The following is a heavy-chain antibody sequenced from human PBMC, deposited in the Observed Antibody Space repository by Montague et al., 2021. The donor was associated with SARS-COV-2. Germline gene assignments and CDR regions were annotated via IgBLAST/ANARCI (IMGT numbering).Heavy chain of an antibody. CDR2: IYYSGST. V-gene: IGHV4-39*01. D-gene: IGHD3-3*01. Sequence: IYYSGSTYYNPPLKSRVTISVDTSKNQFSLNLSSVTAADTAVYYCARHPHQQISIFGVVWDGNWCDTWGQGNLVTVSS. CDR3: ARHPHQQISIFGVVWDGNWCDT. J-gene: IGHJ5*02.